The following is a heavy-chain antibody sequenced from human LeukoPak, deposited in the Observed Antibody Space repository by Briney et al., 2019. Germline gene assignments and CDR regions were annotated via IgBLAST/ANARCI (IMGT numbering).Heavy chain of an antibody. J-gene: IGHJ4*02. CDR1: GGTFSSYA. CDR3: ARDRPHPPNAYFDY. CDR2: IIPIFGIA. V-gene: IGHV1-69*04. Sequence: ASVKVSCKASGGTFSSYAISWVRQAPGQGLEWMGRIIPIFGIANYAQKFQGRATITADKSTSTAYMELSSLRSEDTAVYYCARDRPHPPNAYFDYWGQGTLVTVSS.